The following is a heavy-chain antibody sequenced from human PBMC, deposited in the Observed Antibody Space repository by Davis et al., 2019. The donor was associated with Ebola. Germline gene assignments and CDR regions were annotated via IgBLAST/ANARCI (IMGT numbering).Heavy chain of an antibody. CDR2: INAGNGNT. CDR3: ARDRWDELDY. J-gene: IGHJ4*02. D-gene: IGHD1-26*01. V-gene: IGHV1-3*01. CDR1: GYTFTSYD. Sequence: AASVKVSCKASGYTFTSYDINWVRQATGQGLEWMGWINAGNGNTKYSQKFQGRVTITRDTSASTAYMELSSLRSEDTAVYYCARDRWDELDYWGQGTLVTVSS.